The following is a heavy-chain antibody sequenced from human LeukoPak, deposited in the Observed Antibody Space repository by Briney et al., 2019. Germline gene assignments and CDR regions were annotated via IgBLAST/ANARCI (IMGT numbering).Heavy chain of an antibody. CDR2: IIPIFGTA. D-gene: IGHD3-10*01. CDR1: GGTFSSYA. V-gene: IGHV1-69*05. CDR3: ASIWFGESMDDY. Sequence: SVKVSCKASGGTFSSYAISWVRQAPGQGLEWMGGIIPIFGTANYAQKFQGRVTITTDESTSTAYMELSSLRSEDTAVYYCASIWFGESMDDYWGRGTLVTVSS. J-gene: IGHJ4*02.